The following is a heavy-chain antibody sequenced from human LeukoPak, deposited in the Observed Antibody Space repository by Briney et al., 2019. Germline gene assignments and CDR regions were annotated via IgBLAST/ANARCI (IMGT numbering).Heavy chain of an antibody. D-gene: IGHD3-22*01. CDR1: EFMFSAYA. CDR3: ANSEPPSYYYDSSGYSEY. CDR2: ISGSGGST. J-gene: IGHJ4*02. Sequence: PGGSLRLSCAASEFMFSAYAMTWVRQARGRGLEVFSAISGSGGSTYYADFVKGRFTIARDNYQNTMYLQMNSLTAEDTAVYYCANSEPPSYYYDSSGYSEYWGQGTLVTVSS. V-gene: IGHV3-23*01.